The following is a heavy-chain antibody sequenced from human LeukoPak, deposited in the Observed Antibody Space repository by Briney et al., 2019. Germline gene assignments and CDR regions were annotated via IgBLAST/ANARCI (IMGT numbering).Heavy chain of an antibody. D-gene: IGHD3-9*01. J-gene: IGHJ3*02. CDR2: ISGSGGST. CDR3: AHSGLRYFDWVPDDAFDI. CDR1: GFTFSSCT. Sequence: PGGSLRLSCAASGFTFSSCTMNWVRQAPGKGLEWVSAISGSGGSTYYADSVKGRFTISRDNSKNTLYLQMNSLRAEDTAVFYCAHSGLRYFDWVPDDAFDIWGQGTMVTVSS. V-gene: IGHV3-23*01.